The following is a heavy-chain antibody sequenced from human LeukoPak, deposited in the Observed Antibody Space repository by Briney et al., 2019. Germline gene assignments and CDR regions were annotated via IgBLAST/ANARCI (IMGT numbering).Heavy chain of an antibody. CDR3: ARAGYYDFWSRLYYYYYMDV. CDR1: GGSISSYY. CDR2: IYYSGST. D-gene: IGHD3-3*01. Sequence: SETLSLTCTVSGGSISSYYWSWIRQPPGKGLEWIGYIYYSGSTYYNPSLKSRVTISVDTSKNQFSLKLSSVTAADTAVYYCARAGYYDFWSRLYYYYYMDVWGKGTTVTVSS. J-gene: IGHJ6*03. V-gene: IGHV4-59*12.